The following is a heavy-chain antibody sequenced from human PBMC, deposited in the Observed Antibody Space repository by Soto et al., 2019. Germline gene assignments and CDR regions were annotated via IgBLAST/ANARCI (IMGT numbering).Heavy chain of an antibody. CDR3: ASIYGSGYLAFDY. CDR1: GDTFNFYS. D-gene: IGHD3-10*01. Sequence: QVQLVQSGAEVKRPGSSVKVSCKASGDTFNFYSINWVRQAPGLGLEWMGGVNPIVSMSNYAQKFQGRVTMTADKSTSTAYMELSSLRSEDTAIYYCASIYGSGYLAFDYWGQGALVTVSS. J-gene: IGHJ4*02. V-gene: IGHV1-69*02. CDR2: VNPIVSMS.